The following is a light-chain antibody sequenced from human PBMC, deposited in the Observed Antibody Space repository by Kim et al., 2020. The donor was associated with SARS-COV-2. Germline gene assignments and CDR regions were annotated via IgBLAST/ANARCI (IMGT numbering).Light chain of an antibody. CDR1: NIGAYS. CDR3: QVWDSASDHPNYV. CDR2: YDS. Sequence: SYELTQPPSVSVAPGKTATITCGGDNIGAYSVHWYQQKPGQAPVLVTYYDSDRPSGIPDRFSGSNSGNAATLTISSVEAGDDADYYCQVWDSASDHPNYVFGTGTRVTVL. V-gene: IGLV3-21*04. J-gene: IGLJ1*01.